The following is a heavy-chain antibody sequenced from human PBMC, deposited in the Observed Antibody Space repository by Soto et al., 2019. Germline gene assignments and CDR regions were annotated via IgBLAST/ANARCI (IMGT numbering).Heavy chain of an antibody. D-gene: IGHD1-1*01. CDR3: ARDLDHNPSPLFDS. V-gene: IGHV6-1*01. J-gene: IGHJ5*01. Sequence: SQTLSLTCAISGDSVSSDSAAWNWIRQSPSRGLEWLGRTYYRSKWYNDYAVSVRSRITINPDTSRNHLSLQLNSVTPEDTAVYYCARDLDHNPSPLFDSRAQGTLDTGSS. CDR2: TYYRSKWYN. CDR1: GDSVSSDSAA.